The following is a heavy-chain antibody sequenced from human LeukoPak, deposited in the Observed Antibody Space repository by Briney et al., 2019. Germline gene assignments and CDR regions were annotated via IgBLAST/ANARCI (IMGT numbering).Heavy chain of an antibody. V-gene: IGHV1-69*04. CDR2: IIPILGIA. J-gene: IGHJ6*03. Sequence: SVKVSCKASGGTFSSYAISWVRQAPGQGLEWMGRIIPILGIANYAQKFQGRVTITTDESTSTAYMELSSLRSEDTAVYYCARAGGRYHYYYYMDVWGKGTTVTVSS. CDR3: ARAGGRYHYYYYMDV. D-gene: IGHD3-16*02. CDR1: GGTFSSYA.